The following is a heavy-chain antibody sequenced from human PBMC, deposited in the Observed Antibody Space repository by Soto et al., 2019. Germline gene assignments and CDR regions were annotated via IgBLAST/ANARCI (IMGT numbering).Heavy chain of an antibody. J-gene: IGHJ4*02. CDR1: GFTFSSYA. CDR3: AKATPVRSRWQQPFDY. D-gene: IGHD6-13*01. CDR2: ISGSGGST. V-gene: IGHV3-23*01. Sequence: QTGGSLRLSCAASGFTFSSYAMSWVRQAPGKGLEWVSAISGSGGSTYYADSVKGRFTISRDNSKNTLYLQMNSLRAEDTAVYYCAKATPVRSRWQQPFDYWGQGTLVTVSS.